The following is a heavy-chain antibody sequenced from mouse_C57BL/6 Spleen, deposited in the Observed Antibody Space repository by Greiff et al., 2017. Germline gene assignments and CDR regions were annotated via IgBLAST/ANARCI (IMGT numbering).Heavy chain of an antibody. J-gene: IGHJ2*01. CDR3: ANQGYGRY. Sequence: EVQLQQSGPELVKPGASVKISCKASGYTFTDYYMNWVKQSHGKSLEWIGDINPNNGGTSYNQKFKGKATLTVDKSSSTAYMELRSLTSEDSAVYYCANQGYGRYWGQGTTLTVSS. D-gene: IGHD1-1*01. V-gene: IGHV1-26*01. CDR2: INPNNGGT. CDR1: GYTFTDYY.